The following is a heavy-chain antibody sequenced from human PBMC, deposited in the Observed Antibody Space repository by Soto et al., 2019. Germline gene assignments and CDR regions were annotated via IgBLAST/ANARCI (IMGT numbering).Heavy chain of an antibody. CDR3: ARVRFGDYQRAFEY. CDR1: GYNLTNYW. CDR2: IYGDDSNT. D-gene: IGHD3-10*01. J-gene: IGHJ4*02. V-gene: IGHV5-51*01. Sequence: ESLTISCQGSGYNLTNYWIALVRQVSGKGLELMGMIYGDDSNTKYSSSFQGQVTISVDKSMNTAYLQWGSLKASDTAMYYCARVRFGDYQRAFEYWGQGTLVTVSS.